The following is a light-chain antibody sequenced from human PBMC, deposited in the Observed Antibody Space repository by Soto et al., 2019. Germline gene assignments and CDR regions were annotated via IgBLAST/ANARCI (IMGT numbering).Light chain of an antibody. J-gene: IGKJ3*01. V-gene: IGKV3-11*01. Sequence: EIVLTQSPATLSLSPGERATLSCRASQSVSSYLAWYQQKPGQAHRLLIYDASNRATGIPARFSGSGSGTDFTLTISSLEPEDFAVYYCQQRSNLPFTFGPGTKVDIK. CDR1: QSVSSY. CDR3: QQRSNLPFT. CDR2: DAS.